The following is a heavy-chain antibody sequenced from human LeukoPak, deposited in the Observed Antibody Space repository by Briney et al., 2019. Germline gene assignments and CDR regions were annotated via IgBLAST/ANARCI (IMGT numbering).Heavy chain of an antibody. J-gene: IGHJ4*02. CDR1: GFTFDSYA. Sequence: GGSLRLSCAASGFTFDSYAMNWVRRAPERGLEWVSGISPGGGTTHYADSVKGRFTISRDNSNNTLYLQMTSLRAEDTAVYYCAKVRGAYCSSPGCFYYDHWGQGTLVTVSS. D-gene: IGHD2-2*01. CDR2: ISPGGGTT. V-gene: IGHV3-23*01. CDR3: AKVRGAYCSSPGCFYYDH.